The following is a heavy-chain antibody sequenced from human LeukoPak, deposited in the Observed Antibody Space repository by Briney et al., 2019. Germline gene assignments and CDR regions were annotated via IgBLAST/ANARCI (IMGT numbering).Heavy chain of an antibody. J-gene: IGHJ6*02. D-gene: IGHD3-10*01. Sequence: GGSLRLSCAASGFTLSSRDMHWVRQGTGEGLEWVATLGTAGDTYYPDSVKGRFTISRDDGKNSLFLQMNSLGAEDTAVYYCAKEDDAGLYGMDVWGQGTTVIVSS. CDR3: AKEDDAGLYGMDV. CDR1: GFTLSSRD. V-gene: IGHV3-13*01. CDR2: LGTAGDT.